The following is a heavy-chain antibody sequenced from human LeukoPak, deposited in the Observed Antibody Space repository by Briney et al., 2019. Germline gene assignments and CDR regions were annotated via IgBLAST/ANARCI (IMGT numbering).Heavy chain of an antibody. CDR1: GYTFTGYY. D-gene: IGHD3-22*01. Sequence: ASVKVSCKASGYTFTGYYMHWVRQAPGQGLEWMGWINPNNDGTNYAQKFQGRVTMTRDTSINTAYMELSRLRSDDTAAYYCARDLDSSGYYFRGFDPWGQGTLVTVSS. J-gene: IGHJ5*02. CDR3: ARDLDSSGYYFRGFDP. V-gene: IGHV1-2*02. CDR2: INPNNDGT.